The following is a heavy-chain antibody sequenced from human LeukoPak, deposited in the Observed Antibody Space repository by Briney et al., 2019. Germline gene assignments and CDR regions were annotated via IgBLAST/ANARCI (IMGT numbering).Heavy chain of an antibody. J-gene: IGHJ4*02. D-gene: IGHD1-20*01. V-gene: IGHV3-30*04. CDR2: ISYDGSNK. CDR1: GFTFSSYA. Sequence: GGSLRLSCAASGFTFSSYAMSWVRQAPGKGLEWVAVISYDGSNKYYADSVKGRFTISRDNSKNTLYLQMNSLRAEDTAVYYCASGVLTGTPGYWGQGTLVTVSS. CDR3: ASGVLTGTPGY.